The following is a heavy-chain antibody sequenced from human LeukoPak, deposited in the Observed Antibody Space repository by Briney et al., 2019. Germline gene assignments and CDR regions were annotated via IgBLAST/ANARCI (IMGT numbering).Heavy chain of an antibody. V-gene: IGHV4-4*07. CDR2: IYPNGNT. CDR1: GGSLSGHQ. Sequence: PSETLSLTCTVSGGSLSGHQWSWIRQPAGKPLEWIGRIYPNGNTHYNPSLTSGVTMSVDTSKNQISLKLSFVTAADTAMYFCARYSGMYPDLDSWGQGTLVTVSS. D-gene: IGHD1-26*01. J-gene: IGHJ4*02. CDR3: ARYSGMYPDLDS.